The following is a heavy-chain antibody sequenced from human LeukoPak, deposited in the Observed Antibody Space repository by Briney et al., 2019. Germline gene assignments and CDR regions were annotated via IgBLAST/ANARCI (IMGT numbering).Heavy chain of an antibody. J-gene: IGHJ4*02. CDR1: GFIFSGSW. CDR2: ISGSGGNT. Sequence: GGSLRLSCTASGFIFSGSWMAWLRQAPGKGLEWVSSISGSGGNTYYADYVKGRFTISRDNSKDTLYLQMNNLRAEDTAVYFCAKEGFDYWGQGTLVTVSS. CDR3: AKEGFDY. V-gene: IGHV3-23*01.